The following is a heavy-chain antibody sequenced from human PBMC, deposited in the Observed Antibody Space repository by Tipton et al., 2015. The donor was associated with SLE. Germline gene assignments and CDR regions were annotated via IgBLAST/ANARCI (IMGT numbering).Heavy chain of an antibody. J-gene: IGHJ5*02. V-gene: IGHV4-59*11. CDR1: DDSFTSHY. CDR3: ARDQEMASGENRFDP. Sequence: TLSLTCTVSDDSFTSHYWSWIRQPPGKGLVWIGCIYYRGNTAYNTSLKSRVTMSVDTSKKQVSLKLSSVTAADTAVYYCARDQEMASGENRFDPWGQGTLVTVSS. CDR2: IYYRGNT. D-gene: IGHD5-24*01.